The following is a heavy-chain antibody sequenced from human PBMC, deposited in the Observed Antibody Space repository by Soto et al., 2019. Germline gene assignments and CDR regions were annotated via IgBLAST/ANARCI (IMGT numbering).Heavy chain of an antibody. CDR1: GDCFSGYW. J-gene: IGHJ6*02. Sequence: GESLTISSKSTGDCFSGYWIGWVRQMRGKGLEWMGIIYPGDSDTRYSPSFQGQVTISAGKSISTAYLQWSSLKASDSAMYYCAGPRGYCSSTGGPKGLNYRMDVWGQGTMVTVSS. V-gene: IGHV5-51*03. CDR2: IYPGDSDT. D-gene: IGHD2-2*01. CDR3: AGPRGYCSSTGGPKGLNYRMDV.